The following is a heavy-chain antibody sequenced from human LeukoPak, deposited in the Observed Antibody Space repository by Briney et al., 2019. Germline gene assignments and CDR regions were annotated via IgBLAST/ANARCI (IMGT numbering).Heavy chain of an antibody. D-gene: IGHD2-2*01. CDR1: GFKFNSYG. V-gene: IGHV3-30*02. CDR2: IRYDGSNK. J-gene: IGHJ4*02. CDR3: AKHSTSGYCSCTSCYEFDC. Sequence: GGSLRLSCAASGFKFNSYGIHWVRQAPGKWLEWVAVIRYDGSNKYYADSVKGRFTISRDNSKNTLYLQMNSLRDEDTALYYCAKHSTSGYCSCTSCYEFDCWGQGTLVSVSS.